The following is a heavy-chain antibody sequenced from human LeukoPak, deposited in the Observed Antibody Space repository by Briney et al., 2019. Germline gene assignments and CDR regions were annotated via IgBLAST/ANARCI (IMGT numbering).Heavy chain of an antibody. D-gene: IGHD1-26*01. CDR1: GYTLTELS. V-gene: IGHV1-24*01. J-gene: IGHJ6*03. Sequence: ASVKVSCKVSGYTLTELSMHWVRQAPGKGLEWMGGFDPEDGETIYAQKFQGRVTMTEDTSTDTAYMELSSLRSEDTAVYYCATGVGDPTVDYYYYMDVWGKGATVTVSS. CDR3: ATGVGDPTVDYYYYMDV. CDR2: FDPEDGET.